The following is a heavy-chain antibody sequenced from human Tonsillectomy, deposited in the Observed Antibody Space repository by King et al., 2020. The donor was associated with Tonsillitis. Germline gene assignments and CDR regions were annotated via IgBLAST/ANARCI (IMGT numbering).Heavy chain of an antibody. V-gene: IGHV3-33*08. Sequence: QLVQSGGGVVQPGRSLRLSCAASGFTFRSYGMHWVRQAPGKGLEWVAVIWYDGSNKYYADSVKGRFTISRDNSKNTLYLQMNSLRAEDTAVSYCARGGATAQIFASWGPGTLVAVSS. J-gene: IGHJ1*01. CDR1: GFTFRSYG. CDR2: IWYDGSNK. CDR3: ARGGATAQIFAS. D-gene: IGHD1-26*01.